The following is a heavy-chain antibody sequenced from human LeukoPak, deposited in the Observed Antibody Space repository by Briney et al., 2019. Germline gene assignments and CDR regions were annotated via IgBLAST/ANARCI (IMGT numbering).Heavy chain of an antibody. Sequence: PGGSLRLSCAASGFTVSNNYMSWVRQAPGKGLEWGSIIYSGGSTYYADSVKGRFTISRDNSKNTLYLQMNSLRAEDAAVYYCARVVVVTAMRADYFDYWGQGTLVTVSS. V-gene: IGHV3-53*01. D-gene: IGHD2-21*02. J-gene: IGHJ4*02. CDR3: ARVVVVTAMRADYFDY. CDR2: IYSGGST. CDR1: GFTVSNNY.